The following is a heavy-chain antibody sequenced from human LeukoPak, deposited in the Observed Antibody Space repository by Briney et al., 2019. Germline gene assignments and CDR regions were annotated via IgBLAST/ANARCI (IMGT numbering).Heavy chain of an antibody. CDR2: IFHSGSV. J-gene: IGHJ4*02. D-gene: IGHD2-15*01. CDR1: GYSISSGYY. CDR3: ARVVASTSIDS. V-gene: IGHV4-38-2*02. Sequence: SETLSLTCTVSGYSISSGYYWGWIRQPPGKGPEWIGSIFHSGSVCYNPSLQSRVTISVDTSTNRFSLKLTSVTAADTALYYCARVVASTSIDSWGQGTLVTVSS.